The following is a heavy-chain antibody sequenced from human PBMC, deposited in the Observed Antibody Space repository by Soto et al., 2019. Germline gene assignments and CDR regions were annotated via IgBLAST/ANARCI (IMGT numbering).Heavy chain of an antibody. J-gene: IGHJ4*02. D-gene: IGHD3-16*01. CDR2: IIPIFDAP. CDR1: EGSFNMYA. V-gene: IGHV1-69*01. CDR3: TRAIGSGGVMGGFDY. Sequence: QVELVQSGAQVKKPGSAVKVSCKASEGSFNMYAMNWVRQAPGHGLEWMGGIIPIFDAPRYSEQFQGRVTITVDESTSTAYMELSSLRSDDTAIYYCTRAIGSGGVMGGFDYWGQGTLVTVSS.